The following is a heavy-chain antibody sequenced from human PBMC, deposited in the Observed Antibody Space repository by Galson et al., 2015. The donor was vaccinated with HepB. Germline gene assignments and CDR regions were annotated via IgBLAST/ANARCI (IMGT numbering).Heavy chain of an antibody. D-gene: IGHD3-10*01. CDR2: FYSVGST. Sequence: ETLSLTCSVSGGSISSYYWGWLRQPAGKGLEWIGHFYSVGSTNYNPSLKSRVTMSADTSRDQLSLRLSSVTAADTAVYYCARDTGDVFDIWGQGTMVTVSS. J-gene: IGHJ3*02. CDR1: GGSISSYY. CDR3: ARDTGDVFDI. V-gene: IGHV4-4*07.